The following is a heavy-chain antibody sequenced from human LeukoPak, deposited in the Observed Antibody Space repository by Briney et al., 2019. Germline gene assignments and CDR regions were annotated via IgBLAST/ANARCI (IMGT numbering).Heavy chain of an antibody. CDR3: ARMDDFWSGYYLLDQ. V-gene: IGHV4-59*08. CDR1: GGSISSYY. D-gene: IGHD3-3*01. J-gene: IGHJ5*02. CDR2: IYYTGRT. Sequence: SETLSLTCNVSGGSISSYYWNWIRQPPGKGLEWIGYIYYTGRTNYSPSLRNRVTISLDTSKNQFSLELRSVTAADTAVYYCARMDDFWSGYYLLDQWGQGTLVSVSS.